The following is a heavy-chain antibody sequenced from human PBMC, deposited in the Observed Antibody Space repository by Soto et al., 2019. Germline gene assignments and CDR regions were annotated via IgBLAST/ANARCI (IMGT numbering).Heavy chain of an antibody. CDR1: AGSFSHYY. J-gene: IGHJ6*02. CDR3: ATTSLDYYDFWSGYYYYYGMDV. CDR2: IKHSGSS. V-gene: IGHV4-34*01. Sequence: PSETLSLTCAVYAGSFSHYYWNWIRQSPGKGLEWIGKIKHSGSSNYNPSLRSRVSISVDMSKNQFSLRLTSVTAADTAVYYCATTSLDYYDFWSGYYYYYGMDVWGQGTTVTVSS. D-gene: IGHD3-3*01.